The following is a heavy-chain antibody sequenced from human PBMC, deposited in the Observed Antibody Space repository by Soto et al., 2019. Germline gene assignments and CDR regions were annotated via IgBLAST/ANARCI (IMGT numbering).Heavy chain of an antibody. CDR2: IISSSRYV. Sequence: VGSLRLSCAASGFAFSSYVMNFGRQAPGKGLEWVSSIISSSRYVDFAGSVMGRFNISRSNNKNALYRQMNSLRADDTAVYYGARESLPDWRGNWNYGSDALDFDIWGQGTMVTVSS. V-gene: IGHV3-21*04. J-gene: IGHJ3*02. D-gene: IGHD1-7*01. CDR3: ARESLPDWRGNWNYGSDALDFDI. CDR1: GFAFSSYV.